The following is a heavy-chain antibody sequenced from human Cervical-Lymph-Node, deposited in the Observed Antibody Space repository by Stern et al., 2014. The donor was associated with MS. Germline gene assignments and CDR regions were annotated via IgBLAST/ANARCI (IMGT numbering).Heavy chain of an antibody. CDR1: GFSLSTSGMR. Sequence: QITLKESGPALVKPTQTLTLTCTFSGFSLSTSGMRVSWIRQPPGKALEWLARIDWDDDKYYTTSLKTRLTISKDTSKNQVVLTMTNMDPVDTATYYCARETTVTNSFDCWGQGTLVTVSS. J-gene: IGHJ4*02. D-gene: IGHD4-17*01. CDR2: IDWDDDK. CDR3: ARETTVTNSFDC. V-gene: IGHV2-70*04.